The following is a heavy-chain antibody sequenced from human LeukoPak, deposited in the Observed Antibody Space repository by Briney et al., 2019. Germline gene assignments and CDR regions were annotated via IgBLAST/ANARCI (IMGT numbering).Heavy chain of an antibody. V-gene: IGHV3-21*01. CDR2: ISSSSSYI. Sequence: GGSLRLSCAASGFTFSSYSMNWVRQAPGKGLEWVSSISSSSSYIYYADSVKGRFTISRDNAKNSLYLQMNSLRAEDTAVYYCARAGDIVTTMGVWGQGTTVTVSS. D-gene: IGHD5-12*01. J-gene: IGHJ6*02. CDR3: ARAGDIVTTMGV. CDR1: GFTFSSYS.